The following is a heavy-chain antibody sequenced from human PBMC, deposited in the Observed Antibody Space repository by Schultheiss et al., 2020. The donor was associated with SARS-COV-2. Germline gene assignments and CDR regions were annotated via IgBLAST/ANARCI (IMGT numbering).Heavy chain of an antibody. CDR2: IYPGDSDT. Sequence: GGSLRLSCKGSGYSFTSYWIGWVRQMPGKGLEWMGIIYPGDSDTRYSPYFQGQVTISADKSNSTAYLQWSSLKASDTAMYYCARDLGITIFGVVIGGMDVWGQGTTVTVSS. J-gene: IGHJ6*02. CDR3: ARDLGITIFGVVIGGMDV. CDR1: GYSFTSYW. V-gene: IGHV5-51*01. D-gene: IGHD3-3*01.